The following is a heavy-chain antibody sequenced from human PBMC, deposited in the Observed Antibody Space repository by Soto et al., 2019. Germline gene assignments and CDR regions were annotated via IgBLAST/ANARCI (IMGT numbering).Heavy chain of an antibody. D-gene: IGHD2-15*01. CDR3: ARDPDIVVVVAARLWYFDY. V-gene: IGHV4-34*01. CDR1: GGSFSGYY. J-gene: IGHJ4*02. Sequence: SETLSLTCGVYGGSFSGYYWSWIRQPPGKGLEWIGEVSHSGRVNANPSLKSRLTISVDTSKKQFSLKLSSVTAADTAVYYCARDPDIVVVVAARLWYFDYWGQGTLVTVSS. CDR2: VSHSGRV.